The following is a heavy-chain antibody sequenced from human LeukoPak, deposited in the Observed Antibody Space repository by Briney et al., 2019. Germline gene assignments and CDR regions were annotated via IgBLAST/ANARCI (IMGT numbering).Heavy chain of an antibody. CDR2: INHSGST. V-gene: IGHV4-39*01. D-gene: IGHD4-23*01. J-gene: IGHJ4*02. Sequence: SETLSLTCTVSGGSISSSSYYWGWIRQPPGKGLEWIGEINHSGSTNYNPSLKSRVTISVDTSKNQFSLKLSSVTAADTAVYYCARHRRMTTVVTRYYFDYWGQGTLVTVSS. CDR3: ARHRRMTTVVTRYYFDY. CDR1: GGSISSSSYY.